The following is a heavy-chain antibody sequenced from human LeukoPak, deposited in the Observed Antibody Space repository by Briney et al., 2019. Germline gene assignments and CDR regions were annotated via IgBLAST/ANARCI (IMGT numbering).Heavy chain of an antibody. CDR3: AKEMYGRFDY. Sequence: GASVKVSCKASGGTFSSYAMSWVRQAPGKGLEWVSAISGSGGSTYYADSVKGRFTISRDNSKNTLYLQMNSLRAEDTAVYYCAKEMYGRFDYWGQGTLVTVSS. CDR1: GGTFSSYA. D-gene: IGHD2-8*01. CDR2: ISGSGGST. V-gene: IGHV3-23*01. J-gene: IGHJ4*02.